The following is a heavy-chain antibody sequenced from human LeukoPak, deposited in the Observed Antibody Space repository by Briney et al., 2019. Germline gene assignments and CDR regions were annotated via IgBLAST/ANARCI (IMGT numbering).Heavy chain of an antibody. CDR1: GFTFSSYW. Sequence: GGSLRLSCAASGFTFSSYWMNWARQAPGMGLEWVSVVSTNGDVTFYADSVKGRFTISRDNSKNTLFLQMNSLRAEDTAVYYCAKLSLSGRSQSADYWGQGTLVTVSS. CDR3: AKLSLSGRSQSADY. V-gene: IGHV3-23*01. CDR2: VSTNGDVT. J-gene: IGHJ4*02. D-gene: IGHD3-10*01.